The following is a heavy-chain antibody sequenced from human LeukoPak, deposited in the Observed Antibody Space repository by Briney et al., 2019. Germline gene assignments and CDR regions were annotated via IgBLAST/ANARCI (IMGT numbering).Heavy chain of an antibody. J-gene: IGHJ4*02. V-gene: IGHV3-11*06. D-gene: IGHD6-13*01. CDR2: ISSSSSYT. CDR3: ARALETGYSSSWYSLTFDY. Sequence: GGSLRLSCAASGFTFSDYCMSWIRQAPGKGLEWVSYISSSSSYTNYADSVKGRFTISRDNAKNSLYLQMNSLRAEDTAVYYCARALETGYSSSWYSLTFDYWGQGTLVTVSS. CDR1: GFTFSDYC.